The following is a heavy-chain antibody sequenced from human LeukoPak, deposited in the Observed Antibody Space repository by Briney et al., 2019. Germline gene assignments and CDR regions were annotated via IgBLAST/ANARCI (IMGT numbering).Heavy chain of an antibody. J-gene: IGHJ4*02. V-gene: IGHV4-30-4*01. CDR2: IYYSGST. CDR3: ARASSGWRIDY. CDR1: GGSISSGDYY. Sequence: PSETLSLTCTVSGGSISSGDYYWSWIRQPPGKGLEWIGYIYYSGSTYYNPSLKSRVTISVDTSKNQFSLKLSSVTAADTAVYYCARASSGWRIDYWGQRTLVTVSS. D-gene: IGHD6-19*01.